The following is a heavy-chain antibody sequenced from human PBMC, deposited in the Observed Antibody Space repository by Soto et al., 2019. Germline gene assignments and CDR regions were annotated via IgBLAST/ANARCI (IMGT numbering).Heavy chain of an antibody. CDR1: GYSFTSYW. V-gene: IGHV5-10-1*01. CDR3: PRHNGWYSLDWFDP. Sequence: PGESLKISCKGSGYSFTSYWISWVRQMPGKGLEWMGRIDPSDSYTNYSPSFQGHVTISADKSISTAYLQWSSLKASDTAMYYCPRHNGWYSLDWFDPWGQGPLVTVSS. J-gene: IGHJ5*02. D-gene: IGHD6-19*01. CDR2: IDPSDSYT.